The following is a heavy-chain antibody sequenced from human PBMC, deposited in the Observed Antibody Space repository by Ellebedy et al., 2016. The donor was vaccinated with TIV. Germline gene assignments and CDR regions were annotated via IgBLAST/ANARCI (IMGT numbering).Heavy chain of an antibody. CDR2: IYYSGST. Sequence: SETLSLTXTVSGGSISSSSYYWGWIRQPPGKGLEWIGSIYYSGSTYYNPSLKSRVTISVDTSKNQFSLKLSSVTAADTAVYYCARGGLLDYFDYWGQGTLVTVFS. V-gene: IGHV4-39*01. CDR1: GGSISSSSYY. D-gene: IGHD1-26*01. CDR3: ARGGLLDYFDY. J-gene: IGHJ4*02.